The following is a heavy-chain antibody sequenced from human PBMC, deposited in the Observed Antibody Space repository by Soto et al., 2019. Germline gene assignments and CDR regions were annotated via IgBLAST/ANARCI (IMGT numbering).Heavy chain of an antibody. J-gene: IGHJ4*02. CDR3: ARRPREYSGYLLGGYFDY. Sequence: QITLKESGPTVVKPTQTLTLTCTLSFFSLDTSGVGVGWIRQPPGKALEWLALMYWDDDKRYDPSLKSRLTIFKDTSKNQVVLTMTNMDPLYTATYYCARRPREYSGYLLGGYFDYWGQGTLVTVSS. CDR1: FFSLDTSGVG. CDR2: MYWDDDK. V-gene: IGHV2-5*05. D-gene: IGHD5-12*01.